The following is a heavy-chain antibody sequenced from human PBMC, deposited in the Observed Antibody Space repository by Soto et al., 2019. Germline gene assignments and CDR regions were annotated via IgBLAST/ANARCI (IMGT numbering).Heavy chain of an antibody. CDR1: AYTFTSHY. V-gene: IGHV1-46*03. J-gene: IGHJ4*02. Sequence: ASVKVSCKASAYTFTSHYMHWVRQAPGQGLEWMGIINPSGGSTSYAQKFQGRVTMTRDTSTSTVYMELSSLRSEDTAVYYCSTGDGSGSSSDYWGQGTLVTVSS. D-gene: IGHD3-10*01. CDR3: STGDGSGSSSDY. CDR2: INPSGGST.